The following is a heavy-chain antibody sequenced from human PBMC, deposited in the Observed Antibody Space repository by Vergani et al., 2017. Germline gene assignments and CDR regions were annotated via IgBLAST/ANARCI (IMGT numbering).Heavy chain of an antibody. CDR1: GFSLSTSGMR. V-gene: IGHV2-70*04. CDR2: IDWDDDK. CDR3: ARAYSSPPHYYYGMDV. Sequence: QVTLKESGPALVKPTQTLTLTCTFSGFSLSTSGMRVSWIRQPPGKALEWLARIDWDDDKFYSTSLKTRLTISKDTSKNQVVLTMTNMNRGDTATYYCARAYSSPPHYYYGMDVWGQGTTVTVSS. J-gene: IGHJ6*02. D-gene: IGHD6-19*01.